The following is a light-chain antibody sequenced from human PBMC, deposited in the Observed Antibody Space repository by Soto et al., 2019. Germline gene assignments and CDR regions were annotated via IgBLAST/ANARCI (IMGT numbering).Light chain of an antibody. CDR2: KVS. CDR1: SSDVGDGDF. J-gene: IGLJ3*02. V-gene: IGLV2-14*01. CDR3: CSYTRSYTWV. Sequence: QSALTQPASVSGSPRQSITISCTGTSSDVGDGDFVSWYQQRPGNAPKLMIHKVSNRPSGVSNRFSGSKSGNTASLTISGLQAEDEADYYCCSYTRSYTWVFGGGTKLTVL.